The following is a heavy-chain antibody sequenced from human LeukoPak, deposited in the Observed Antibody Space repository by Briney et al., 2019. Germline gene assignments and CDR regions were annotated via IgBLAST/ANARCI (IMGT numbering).Heavy chain of an antibody. Sequence: GASVKVSCKASGYTFTGHYMHWVRQAPGQGLEWMGWINPNSGGTNYAQKFQGRVTMTRDTSISTAYMELSRLRSDDTAVYYCARDLGSGWYIFDYWGQGTLVTVSS. CDR1: GYTFTGHY. CDR2: INPNSGGT. J-gene: IGHJ4*02. V-gene: IGHV1-2*02. CDR3: ARDLGSGWYIFDY. D-gene: IGHD6-19*01.